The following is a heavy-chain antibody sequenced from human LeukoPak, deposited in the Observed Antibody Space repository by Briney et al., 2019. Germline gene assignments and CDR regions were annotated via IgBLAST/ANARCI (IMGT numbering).Heavy chain of an antibody. CDR2: ISWGGGST. V-gene: IGHV3-43D*04. D-gene: IGHD3-22*01. J-gene: IGHJ4*02. CDR3: AKDKYYYDSSGYYVGAVLEY. CDR1: GFTFDDYA. Sequence: AGGSLRLSCAASGFTFDDYAMHWVRQAPGKGLEWVSLISWGGGSTYYADSVKGRFTISRDNSKNSLYLQMNSLRAEDTALYYCAKDKYYYDSSGYYVGAVLEYWGQGTLVTVSS.